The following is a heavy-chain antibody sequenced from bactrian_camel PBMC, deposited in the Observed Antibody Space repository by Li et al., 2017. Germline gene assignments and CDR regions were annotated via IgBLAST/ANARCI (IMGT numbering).Heavy chain of an antibody. CDR2: ITTGHGSR. CDR1: DLIHTYAQYC. Sequence: HVQLVESGGGSVQAGMTLNLSCAAPDLIHTYAQYCMGWFRQAPGEEREAVAAITTGHGSRYYVDSVKGRFSISRDVAQRTMYLQMNNLKPEDAATYFCAAAPFRVCVGGGWPHRDEYDSWGQGTQVTVS. V-gene: IGHV3S1*01. J-gene: IGHJ4*01. D-gene: IGHD5*01. CDR3: AAAPFRVCVGGGWPHRDEYDS.